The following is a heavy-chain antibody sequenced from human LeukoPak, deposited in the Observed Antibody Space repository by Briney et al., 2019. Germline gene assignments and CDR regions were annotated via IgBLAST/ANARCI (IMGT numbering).Heavy chain of an antibody. Sequence: PSETLSLTCTVSGGSLRSYYWIGLRQPPGEGLECMGYISYSGSTNYNPSLKSRVTISVDTSKNQFSLKLSSVTAADTAVYYCAREVVVWSYYYYYYYMDVWGKGTTVTVSS. CDR3: AREVVVWSYYYYYYYMDV. V-gene: IGHV4-59*01. J-gene: IGHJ6*03. D-gene: IGHD2-21*01. CDR1: GGSLRSYY. CDR2: ISYSGST.